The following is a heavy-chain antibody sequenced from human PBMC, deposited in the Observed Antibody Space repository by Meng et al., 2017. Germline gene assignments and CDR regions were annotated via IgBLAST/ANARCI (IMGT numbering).Heavy chain of an antibody. Sequence: VQWVQSWVVVTEPGASVKVSCRASGYTFTGYYMHWVRQAPGQGLEWMGRINPNSGGTNYAQKFQGRVTQTRDTSISTAYMELSRLRSDDTAVYYCASELNTYGSGSYAYWGQGTLVTVSS. D-gene: IGHD3-10*01. V-gene: IGHV1-2*06. CDR2: INPNSGGT. CDR1: GYTFTGYY. CDR3: ASELNTYGSGSYAY. J-gene: IGHJ4*02.